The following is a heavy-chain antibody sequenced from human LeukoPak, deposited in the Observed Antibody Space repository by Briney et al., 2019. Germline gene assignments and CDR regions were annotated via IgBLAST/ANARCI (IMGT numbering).Heavy chain of an antibody. D-gene: IGHD6-13*01. Sequence: SQTLSLTCAISGGSVSSNSAAWNWIRQSPSRGLEWLGRTYYRSKWYNDYAVSVKSRITINPDTSKNQFSLQLNSVTPDDTAVYYCARGSSSKHYYYYGMDVWGQGTTVTVSS. J-gene: IGHJ6*02. V-gene: IGHV6-1*01. CDR1: GGSVSSNSAA. CDR3: ARGSSSKHYYYYGMDV. CDR2: TYYRSKWYN.